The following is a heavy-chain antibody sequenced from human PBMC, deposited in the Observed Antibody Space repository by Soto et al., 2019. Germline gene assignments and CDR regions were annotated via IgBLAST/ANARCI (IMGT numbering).Heavy chain of an antibody. D-gene: IGHD2-2*02. Sequence: PSETLSLACAVYGASFSGYDCSWIRQPAGKGLEWIGEINHSVITNYNPSPKSGVTISVDTSKNQFSLKLSSVTAADTAVFYCAGGARYPWFDLLGQGTLVTVSS. CDR3: AGGARYPWFDL. CDR2: INHSVIT. CDR1: GASFSGYD. J-gene: IGHJ5*02. V-gene: IGHV4-34*01.